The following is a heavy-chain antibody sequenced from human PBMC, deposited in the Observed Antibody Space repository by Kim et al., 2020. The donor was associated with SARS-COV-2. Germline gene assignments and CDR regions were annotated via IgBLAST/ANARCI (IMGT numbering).Heavy chain of an antibody. CDR2: ISGSGGST. CDR3: AKDRVWVGGPLPYFDY. J-gene: IGHJ4*02. V-gene: IGHV3-23*01. CDR1: GFTFSSYA. D-gene: IGHD3-16*01. Sequence: GGSLRLSCAASGFTFSSYAMSWVRQAPGKGLEWVSAISGSGGSTYYADSVKGRFTISRDNSKNTLYLQMNSLRAEDTAVYYCAKDRVWVGGPLPYFDYWGQGTLVTVSS.